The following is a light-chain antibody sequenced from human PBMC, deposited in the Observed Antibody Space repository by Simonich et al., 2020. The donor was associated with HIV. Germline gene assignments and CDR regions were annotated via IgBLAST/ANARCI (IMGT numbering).Light chain of an antibody. CDR3: QQYYTTPPT. Sequence: DIVMTQSPDSLAVSLGERATVNCKSSQSVLYSSNNKNYLAMFQQKPGQPPKLLIYWASTREFGVPDRFSGSGSGTDFTLTISSLQAEDVAIYYCQQYYTTPPTFGQGTKVEIK. CDR1: QSVLYSSNNKNY. CDR2: WAS. J-gene: IGKJ1*01. V-gene: IGKV4-1*01.